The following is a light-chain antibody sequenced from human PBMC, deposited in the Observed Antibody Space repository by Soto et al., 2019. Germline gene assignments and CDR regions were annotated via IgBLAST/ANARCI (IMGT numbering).Light chain of an antibody. J-gene: IGKJ4*01. Sequence: DIQMTQSPSSLSASVGDRVTITCRASQSISNWLAWYQQKPGKAPKLLIYDASTLKSGVPSRFSGSGSGTEFSLTISNLQPEDFATYYCQHLNSYPLTFGGGTKVDIK. CDR2: DAS. CDR3: QHLNSYPLT. CDR1: QSISNW. V-gene: IGKV1-5*01.